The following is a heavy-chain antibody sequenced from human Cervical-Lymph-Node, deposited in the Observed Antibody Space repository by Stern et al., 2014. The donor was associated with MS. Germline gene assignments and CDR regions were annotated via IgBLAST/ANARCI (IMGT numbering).Heavy chain of an antibody. J-gene: IGHJ6*02. CDR2: ISNSGNTI. Sequence: DQLVESGGGLVKPGGSLRLSCAASGFTFSDHYMSWIRQAPGKGLEWVSHISNSGNTIYYADSVKGRFTISRDNAKSSLYLQMHSLTVEDTAVYYCTREGPAAYYYYYGMDVWGQGTTVTVSS. CDR1: GFTFSDHY. D-gene: IGHD2-2*01. CDR3: TREGPAAYYYYYGMDV. V-gene: IGHV3-11*01.